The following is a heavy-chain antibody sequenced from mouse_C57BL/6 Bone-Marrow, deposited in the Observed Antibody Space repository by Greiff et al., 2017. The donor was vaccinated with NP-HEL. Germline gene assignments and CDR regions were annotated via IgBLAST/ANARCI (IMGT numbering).Heavy chain of an antibody. D-gene: IGHD2-4*01. CDR1: GYSFTGYY. Sequence: EVKLVESGPELVKPGASVKISCKASGYSFTGYYMNWVKQSPEKSLEWIGEINPSTGGTTYNQKFKAKATLTVDKSSSTAYMQLKSLTSEDSAVYYCARALYDYDGGWYFDVWGTGTTVTVSS. V-gene: IGHV1-42*01. CDR2: INPSTGGT. CDR3: ARALYDYDGGWYFDV. J-gene: IGHJ1*03.